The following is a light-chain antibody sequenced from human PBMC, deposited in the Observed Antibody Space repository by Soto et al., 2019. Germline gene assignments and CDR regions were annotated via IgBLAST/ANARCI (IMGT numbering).Light chain of an antibody. Sequence: EIVLTQSPGTLSLSPGERATLSCRASQSVSSSYLAWYQQKPGQAPRLLIYGASSRATGIPDRFSGSGSGTDFTHTISRLEPEDFALYYCQQYGSSPAFGGGTKVEIK. CDR1: QSVSSSY. V-gene: IGKV3-20*01. J-gene: IGKJ4*01. CDR2: GAS. CDR3: QQYGSSPA.